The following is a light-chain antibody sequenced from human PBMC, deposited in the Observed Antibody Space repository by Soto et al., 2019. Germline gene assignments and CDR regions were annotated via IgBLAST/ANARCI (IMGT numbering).Light chain of an antibody. Sequence: DIVLTQSPATLSLSPGERATLSCRASQRVSSYLAWYQQKPGQAPRLLIFDASHRATGIPARFSGSGSGTDFTLPISCLEPEDFAVYYCPQRSNWPPYTFGQGTKLAIK. CDR1: QRVSSY. CDR2: DAS. J-gene: IGKJ2*01. V-gene: IGKV3-11*01. CDR3: PQRSNWPPYT.